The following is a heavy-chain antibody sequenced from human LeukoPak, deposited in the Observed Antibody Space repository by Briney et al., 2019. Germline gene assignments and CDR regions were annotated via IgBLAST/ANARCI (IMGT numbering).Heavy chain of an antibody. CDR3: ARDKMTGDSYFDY. CDR2: IKQDGSEK. D-gene: IGHD7-27*01. V-gene: IGHV3-7*01. J-gene: IGHJ4*02. Sequence: GGSLRLSCAASGFTFSAYWMSWVRKTPGEGLEWVAHIKQDGSEKNYVDSVKGRFTISRDNAKDSLLLQMDGLRAEDTAVYYCARDKMTGDSYFDYWGQGILVTVSS. CDR1: GFTFSAYW.